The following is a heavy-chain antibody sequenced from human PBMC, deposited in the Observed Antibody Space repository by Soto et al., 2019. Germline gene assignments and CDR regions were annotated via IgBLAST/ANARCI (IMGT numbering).Heavy chain of an antibody. CDR2: ISYDGSNK. Sequence: PGVSLRLSCAASGFTFSSYGMHWVRQAPGKGLEWVAVISYDGSNKYYADSVKGRFTISRDNSKNTLYLQMNSLRAEDTAVYYCAKDRTYCSSTSCYLQFSFGYYYYYYGMDVWGQGTTDTVSS. J-gene: IGHJ6*02. CDR3: AKDRTYCSSTSCYLQFSFGYYYYYYGMDV. V-gene: IGHV3-30*18. CDR1: GFTFSSYG. D-gene: IGHD2-2*01.